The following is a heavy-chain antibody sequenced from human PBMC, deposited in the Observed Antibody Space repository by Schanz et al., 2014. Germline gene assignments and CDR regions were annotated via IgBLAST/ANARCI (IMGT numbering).Heavy chain of an antibody. V-gene: IGHV3-30*14. Sequence: QVQLVESGGGVVQPGRSLRLSCAAYGFTLSSYAMHWVRQAPGKGLEWVAVISYDGSNKYYADSVKGRFTISRDRFQNTLYLRMSSLKAEDTAVYYCARPRCDYGEVDYWGQGTLXTVSS. J-gene: IGHJ4*02. CDR3: ARPRCDYGEVDY. CDR2: ISYDGSNK. D-gene: IGHD4-17*01. CDR1: GFTLSSYA.